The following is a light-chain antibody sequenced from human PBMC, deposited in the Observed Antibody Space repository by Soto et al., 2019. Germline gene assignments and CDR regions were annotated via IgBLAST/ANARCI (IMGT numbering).Light chain of an antibody. J-gene: IGKJ4*01. CDR1: QSVSSSY. CDR3: QQYNDWPPA. CDR2: GAS. V-gene: IGKV3-15*01. Sequence: IVFTQSPCTLSLSPGERASLSCRASQSVSSSYLAWYQQKPGQAPTLLIFGASARATGIPARFSGSGSGTEFTLTISSLQSEDFAVYSCQQYNDWPPAFGGGTKVDIK.